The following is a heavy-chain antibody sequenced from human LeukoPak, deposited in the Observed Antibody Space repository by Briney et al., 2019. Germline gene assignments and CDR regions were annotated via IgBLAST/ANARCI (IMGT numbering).Heavy chain of an antibody. V-gene: IGHV3-48*01. J-gene: IGHJ4*02. CDR3: AKGGALVVPYYFDY. CDR1: GFTFSSYS. D-gene: IGHD3-22*01. CDR2: ISSSSSTI. Sequence: GGSLRLSCAASGFTFSSYSMNWVRQAPGKGLEWVSYISSSSSTIYYADSVKGRFTISRDNAKNSLYLQMNSLRAEDTAVYYCAKGGALVVPYYFDYWGQGTLVTVSS.